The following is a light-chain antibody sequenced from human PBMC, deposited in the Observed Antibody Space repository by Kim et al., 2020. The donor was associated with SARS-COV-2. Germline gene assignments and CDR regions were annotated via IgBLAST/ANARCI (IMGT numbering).Light chain of an antibody. V-gene: IGKV4-1*01. CDR2: WAS. CDR3: QQYYSTPPS. CDR1: QTVLYNSNNKNY. Sequence: DIGMTQSPDSLAVSLGERATLNCKSSQTVLYNSNNKNYLAWYQQKPGQAPKLLIYWASIRESGVSDRFSGSGSETDFTLTISSLQAEDVAVYYCQQYYSTPPSFGQGTKLEI. J-gene: IGKJ2*03.